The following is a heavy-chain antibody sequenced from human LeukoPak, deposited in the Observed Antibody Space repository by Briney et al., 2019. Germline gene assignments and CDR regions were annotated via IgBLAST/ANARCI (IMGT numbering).Heavy chain of an antibody. CDR2: ISAYNGNT. D-gene: IGHD6-13*01. J-gene: IGHJ4*02. CDR1: GYTFTSYG. CDR3: ASLTLSSSWYYFDY. V-gene: IGHV1-18*01. Sequence: ASVKVSCKASGYTFTSYGISWVRQAPGQGLEWMGWISAYNGNTNYAQKFQGRVTMTRDTSISTAYMELSRLRSDDTAVYYCASLTLSSSWYYFDYWGQGTLVTVSS.